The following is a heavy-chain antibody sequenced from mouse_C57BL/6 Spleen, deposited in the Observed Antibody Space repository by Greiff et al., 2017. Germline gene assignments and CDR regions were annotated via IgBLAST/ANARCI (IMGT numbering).Heavy chain of an antibody. J-gene: IGHJ2*01. V-gene: IGHV1-82*01. CDR1: GYAFSSSW. Sequence: QVQLQQSGPELVKPGASVKISCKASGYAFSSSWMNWVKQRPGKGLEWIGRIYPGDGDTNYNGKFKGKATLTADKSSSTAYMQLSSLTSEDSAVYFCARERNSNQYSFDYSGQGTTLTVSS. D-gene: IGHD2-5*01. CDR3: ARERNSNQYSFDY. CDR2: IYPGDGDT.